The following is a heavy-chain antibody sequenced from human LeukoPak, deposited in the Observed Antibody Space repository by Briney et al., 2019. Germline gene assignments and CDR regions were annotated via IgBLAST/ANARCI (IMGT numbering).Heavy chain of an antibody. D-gene: IGHD3-3*01. CDR2: ISSSGSTI. CDR1: GFTFSSYE. V-gene: IGHV3-48*03. Sequence: GGSLRLSCAASGFTFSSYEMNWVRQAPGKGLEWVSYISSSGSTIYYADSVKGRFTISRDNAKNSLYLQMNSLRAEDTAVYYCARGNSRGYDFWSGHGLDVWGKGTTVTVSS. CDR3: ARGNSRGYDFWSGHGLDV. J-gene: IGHJ6*04.